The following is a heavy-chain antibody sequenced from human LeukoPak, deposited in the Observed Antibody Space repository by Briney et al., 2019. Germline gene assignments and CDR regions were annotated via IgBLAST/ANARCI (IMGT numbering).Heavy chain of an antibody. D-gene: IGHD5-12*01. Sequence: SETLSLTCTVSGGSISSYYWSWIRQPPGKGLEWIGYIYYSGSTNYNPSLKSRVTISVDTSKNQFSLKLSSVTAADTAVYYCGRQPRGATIDYWGQGTLVTVSS. CDR2: IYYSGST. J-gene: IGHJ4*02. CDR1: GGSISSYY. V-gene: IGHV4-59*08. CDR3: GRQPRGATIDY.